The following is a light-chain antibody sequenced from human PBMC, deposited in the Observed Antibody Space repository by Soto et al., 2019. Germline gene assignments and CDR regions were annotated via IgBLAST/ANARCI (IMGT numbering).Light chain of an antibody. CDR1: PSVSSY. CDR3: QQRSSWPSS. J-gene: IGKJ4*01. CDR2: EAS. V-gene: IGKV3-11*01. Sequence: EIVLTQSPSTPSLSPGERATLSCRASPSVSSYLAWYQQKSRQAPKLLIYEASNRATGIPARFSGSESGTDFTLTNSRLEPENFAGYYCQQRSSWPSSFGGGTKVDIK.